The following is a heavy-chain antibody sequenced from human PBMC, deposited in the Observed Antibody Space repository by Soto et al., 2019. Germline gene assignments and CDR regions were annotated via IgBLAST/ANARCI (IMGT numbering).Heavy chain of an antibody. CDR2: VGTDDRT. V-gene: IGHV3-23*01. J-gene: IGHJ4*02. CDR3: AKAGYSGYDYFDY. CDR1: VFTFKNNA. D-gene: IGHD5-12*01. Sequence: GGSLKFSCAASVFTFKNNAMGGLRKAPGKGLEWVSAVGTDDRTYYADSVKGRFTISRDNSKNTLYLQMNSLRAEDTAVYYCAKAGYSGYDYFDYWGQGTLVTVSS.